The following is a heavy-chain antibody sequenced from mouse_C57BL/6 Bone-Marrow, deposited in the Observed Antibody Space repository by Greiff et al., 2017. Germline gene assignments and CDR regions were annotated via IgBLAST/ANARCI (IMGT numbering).Heavy chain of an antibody. D-gene: IGHD1-1*01. CDR1: GFNITDYY. J-gene: IGHJ2*01. CDR3: TTITTVVATPFDY. CDR2: FDPEDDDT. Sequence: EVQGVESGAELVRPGASVKLSCTASGFNITDYYMHWMKQSPEQSLEWIGRFDPEDDDTEYAPKFQGKATLTADTSSNTVYLQLSRLTSEDPAVDYCTTITTVVATPFDYWGQGTTLTVSS. V-gene: IGHV14-1*01.